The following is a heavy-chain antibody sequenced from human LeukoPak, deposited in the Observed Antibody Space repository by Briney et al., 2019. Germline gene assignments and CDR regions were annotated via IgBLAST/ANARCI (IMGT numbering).Heavy chain of an antibody. J-gene: IGHJ4*02. CDR2: IRSKANSYAT. Sequence: GGSLRLSCAASGFTFSGSAIHWVRQASGKGLEWLGRIRSKANSYATAYGASVEGRFTISRDDSNNTAYLQMNSLITEDTAVYFCARDLWSTAAGIFDFWGQGALVTVSS. V-gene: IGHV3-73*01. CDR3: ARDLWSTAAGIFDF. CDR1: GFTFSGSA. D-gene: IGHD6-25*01.